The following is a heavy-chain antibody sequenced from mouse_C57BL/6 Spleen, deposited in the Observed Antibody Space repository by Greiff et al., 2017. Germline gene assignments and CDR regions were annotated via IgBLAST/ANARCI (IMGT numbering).Heavy chain of an antibody. CDR2: IDPSDSET. CDR3: ARWIRRGGYFDV. V-gene: IGHV1-52*01. D-gene: IGHD2-2*01. Sequence: QVQLQQPGAELVRPGSSVKLSCKASGYTFTSYWMHWVKQRPIQGLEWIGNIDPSDSETHYNQKFKDKATLTVDKSSSTAYMQLSSLTSEDSAVXDGARWIRRGGYFDVWGTGTTVTVSA. J-gene: IGHJ1*03. CDR1: GYTFTSYW.